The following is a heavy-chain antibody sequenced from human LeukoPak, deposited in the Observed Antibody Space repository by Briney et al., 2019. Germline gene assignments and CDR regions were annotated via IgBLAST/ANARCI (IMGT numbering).Heavy chain of an antibody. J-gene: IGHJ5*02. D-gene: IGHD3-10*01. CDR3: ARRARSVTMVRGATHATWFDP. CDR2: IYYSGTT. V-gene: IGHV4-39*07. CDR1: GGSISSSNYY. Sequence: SETLSLTCTVSGGSISSSNYYWGWIRQPPGKGLEWIGTIYYSGTTYYNPSLKSRVTISVDTSKNQFSLKLSSVTAADTAVYYCARRARSVTMVRGATHATWFDPWGQGTLVTVSS.